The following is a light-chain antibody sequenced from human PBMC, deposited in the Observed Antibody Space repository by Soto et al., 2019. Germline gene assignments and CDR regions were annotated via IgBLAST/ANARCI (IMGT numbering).Light chain of an antibody. Sequence: DIQMTQSPSTLSASVGDRVTITCRASQSISSRLAWYQQKPGKAPKLLIYDASSLESGVPSRFSGSGSGTEVTLTISSLQPDDFATYYCQQYNSYSSTFGQGTKLEIK. V-gene: IGKV1-5*01. CDR2: DAS. CDR1: QSISSR. CDR3: QQYNSYSST. J-gene: IGKJ2*01.